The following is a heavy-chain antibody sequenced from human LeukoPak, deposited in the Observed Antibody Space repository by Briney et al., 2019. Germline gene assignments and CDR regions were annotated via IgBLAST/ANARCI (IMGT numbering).Heavy chain of an antibody. CDR1: GYSISSGYY. CDR3: ARRSSAFDS. Sequence: PSETLSLTCAVSGYSISSGYYWGWIRQPPGKGLEWIGTIYHSGSTYYNPSLKSRVTISVDRSKNQFSLKLSSVTAADTAVYYCARRSSAFDSWGQGTLVTVSS. D-gene: IGHD3-3*01. CDR2: IYHSGST. V-gene: IGHV4-38-2*01. J-gene: IGHJ5*01.